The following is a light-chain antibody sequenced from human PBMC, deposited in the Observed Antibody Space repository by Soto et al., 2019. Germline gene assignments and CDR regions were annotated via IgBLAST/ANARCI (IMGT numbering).Light chain of an antibody. CDR2: DAS. Sequence: DIQMTQSPSSLSASVGDRVTITCRASQSISSHLNWNQQKAGKAPNLLIYDASSLQSGVPSRFSGSGSGTDFALTISSLQPEDFATHYCQQSYSTPPFTFGPGTKVDI. CDR1: QSISSH. CDR3: QQSYSTPPFT. V-gene: IGKV1-39*01. J-gene: IGKJ3*01.